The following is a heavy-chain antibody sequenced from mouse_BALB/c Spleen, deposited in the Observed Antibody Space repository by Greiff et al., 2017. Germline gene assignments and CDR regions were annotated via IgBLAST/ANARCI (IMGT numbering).Heavy chain of an antibody. CDR3: AREGTGDDY. CDR1: GFTFTDYY. D-gene: IGHD4-1*01. Sequence: EVQLVESGGGLVQPGGSLRLSCATSGFTFTDYYMSWVRQPPGKALEWLGFIRNKANGYTTEYSASVKGRFTISRDNSQSILYLQMNTLRAEDSATYYCAREGTGDDYWGQGTTLTVSS. V-gene: IGHV7-3*02. J-gene: IGHJ2*01. CDR2: IRNKANGYTT.